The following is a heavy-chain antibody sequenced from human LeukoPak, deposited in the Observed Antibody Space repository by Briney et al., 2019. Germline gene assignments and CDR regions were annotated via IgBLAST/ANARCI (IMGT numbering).Heavy chain of an antibody. D-gene: IGHD6-13*01. CDR1: GYSFTSYW. CDR2: IYPGDSDT. CDR3: ARRIRQQPVPGGNWFDP. V-gene: IGHV5-51*01. J-gene: IGHJ5*02. Sequence: GESLKISCKGSGYSFTSYWIGWVRQMPGKGLEWMGIIYPGDSDTRYSPSFQGQVTISADKSISTAYLQWSSLEASDTAMYYCARRIRQQPVPGGNWFDPWGQGTLVTVSS.